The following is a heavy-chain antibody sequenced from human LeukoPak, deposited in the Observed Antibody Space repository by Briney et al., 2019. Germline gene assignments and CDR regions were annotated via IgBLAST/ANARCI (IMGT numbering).Heavy chain of an antibody. CDR3: GKTTTGYSSGQKPAWPVDY. CDR1: RFPYSSYA. CDR2: ICGSGHIA. D-gene: IGHD6-19*01. V-gene: IGHV3-23*01. Sequence: QPGGSLTLSCAASRFPYSSYAMYWLRHAPGKGLECLEDICGSGHIAHYPHSAKGHFTISRDNSKSTVSPQLTSRRGEGQAVHYCGKTTTGYSSGQKPAWPVDYWGQGTLVTVSS. J-gene: IGHJ4*02.